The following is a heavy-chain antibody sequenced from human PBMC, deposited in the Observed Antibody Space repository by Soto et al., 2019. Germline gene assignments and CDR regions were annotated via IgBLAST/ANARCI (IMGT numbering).Heavy chain of an antibody. D-gene: IGHD3-3*01. V-gene: IGHV3-21*01. CDR1: GFIFSSYS. CDR2: ISSSSSYI. Sequence: EVQLVESGGGLVKPGGSLRLSCAASGFIFSSYSMNWVRQAPGKGLEWVSSISSSSSYIYYADSVKGRFTISRDNAKNSLYLQMNSLRAEDTAVYYCARDRLGVYDFWSGYHEHDAFDIWGQGTMVTVSS. J-gene: IGHJ3*02. CDR3: ARDRLGVYDFWSGYHEHDAFDI.